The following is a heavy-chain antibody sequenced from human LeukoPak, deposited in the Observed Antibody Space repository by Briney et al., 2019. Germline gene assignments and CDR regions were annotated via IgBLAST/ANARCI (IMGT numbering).Heavy chain of an antibody. CDR1: GGSFSGYY. J-gene: IGHJ5*02. Sequence: SETLSLTCAVYGGSFSGYYWSWIRQPPGKGLEWIGEINHSGSTNYNPSLKSRVTISVDTSKNQFSLKLSSVTAADTAVYYCARAPVYYDYVWGSYLKPNWFDPWGQGTLVTVSS. D-gene: IGHD3-16*02. V-gene: IGHV4-34*01. CDR3: ARAPVYYDYVWGSYLKPNWFDP. CDR2: INHSGST.